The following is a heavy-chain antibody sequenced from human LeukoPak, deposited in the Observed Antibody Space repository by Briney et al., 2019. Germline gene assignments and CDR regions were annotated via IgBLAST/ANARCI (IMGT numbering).Heavy chain of an antibody. J-gene: IGHJ4*02. Sequence: PGGSLRLSCAASGFTYSSYAMSWIRQAPGKGLEWVSAISGSGGSTYYADSVKGRFTISRDNSKNTLYLQMNSLRAEDTAVHYCAKDLGDFWSGPVATPDYWGQGTLVTVSS. CDR2: ISGSGGST. D-gene: IGHD3-3*01. CDR1: GFTYSSYA. CDR3: AKDLGDFWSGPVATPDY. V-gene: IGHV3-23*01.